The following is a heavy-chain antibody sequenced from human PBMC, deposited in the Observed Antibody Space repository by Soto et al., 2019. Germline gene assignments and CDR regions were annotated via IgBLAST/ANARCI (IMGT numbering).Heavy chain of an antibody. Sequence: SETLSLTCAVYGGSFSGYYWSWIRQPPGKGLEWIGEINHSGSTNYNPSLKSRVTISVDTSKNQFSLKLSSVTAADTAVYYCARGIGPQLWGQGTLVTVSS. D-gene: IGHD1-1*01. CDR2: INHSGST. CDR3: ARGIGPQL. CDR1: GGSFSGYY. J-gene: IGHJ4*02. V-gene: IGHV4-34*01.